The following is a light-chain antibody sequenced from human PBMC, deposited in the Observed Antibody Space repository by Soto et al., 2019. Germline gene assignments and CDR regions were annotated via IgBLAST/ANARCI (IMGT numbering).Light chain of an antibody. CDR1: QSLVHNDGNTY. V-gene: IGKV2-24*01. CDR2: KIS. Sequence: IVMTQTPLSSPVTLGQAASISCRSSQSLVHNDGNTYVSWFQQRPGQPPRLLLYKISARFSGVPDRFSGRGTGTDFILTISRVEAEDVGVYYCIHAKQSPWTFGQGTKVDIK. CDR3: IHAKQSPWT. J-gene: IGKJ1*01.